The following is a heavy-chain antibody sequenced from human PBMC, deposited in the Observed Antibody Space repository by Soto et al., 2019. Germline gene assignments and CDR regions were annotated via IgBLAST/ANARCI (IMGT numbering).Heavy chain of an antibody. CDR3: ARVRAAHIVATILDYFDY. D-gene: IGHD5-12*01. CDR2: IYYSGST. Sequence: SETLSLTCTVSGGSVSSGSYYWSWIRQPPGKGLEWIGYIYYSGSTNYNPSLKSRVTISVDTSKNQFSLKLSSVTAADTAVYYCARVRAAHIVATILDYFDYWGQGTLVTVSS. J-gene: IGHJ4*02. V-gene: IGHV4-61*01. CDR1: GGSVSSGSYY.